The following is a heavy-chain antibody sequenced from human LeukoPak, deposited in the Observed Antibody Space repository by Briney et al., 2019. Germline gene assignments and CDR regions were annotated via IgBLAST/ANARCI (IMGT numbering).Heavy chain of an antibody. D-gene: IGHD3-10*02. CDR1: GFTFSSYG. Sequence: GGSLRLSCAASGFTFSSYGMNWVRQAPGKGLEWVSYISSSGSTIYYADSVEGRFTISRDNAKNSLYLQMNSLRAEDTAVYYCAELGITMIGGVWGKGTTVTISS. CDR3: AELGITMIGGV. CDR2: ISSSGSTI. J-gene: IGHJ6*04. V-gene: IGHV3-48*04.